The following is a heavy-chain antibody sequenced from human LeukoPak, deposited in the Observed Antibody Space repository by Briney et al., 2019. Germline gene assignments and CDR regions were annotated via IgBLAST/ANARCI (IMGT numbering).Heavy chain of an antibody. J-gene: IGHJ3*02. CDR2: INPNSGGT. CDR1: GYTFTGYY. V-gene: IGHV1-2*02. CDR3: ARDPPYYYDSSGYYPYDAFDT. D-gene: IGHD3-22*01. Sequence: ASVKVSCKASGYTFTGYYMHWVRQAPGQGLEWMGWINPNSGGTNYAQKLQGRVTMTTDTSTSTAYMELRSLRSDDTAVYYCARDPPYYYDSSGYYPYDAFDTWGQGTMVTVSS.